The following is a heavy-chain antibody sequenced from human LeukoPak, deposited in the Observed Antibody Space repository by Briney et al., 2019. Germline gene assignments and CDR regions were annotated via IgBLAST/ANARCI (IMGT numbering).Heavy chain of an antibody. Sequence: GGSLRLSCAASGFTFSSYAMSWVCQAPGKGLEWVSAISGSGGSTYYADSVKGRFTISIDNSKNTLYLQMNSLRAADTAVYYCAKESSSWWDFDYWGQGTLVNVSS. D-gene: IGHD6-13*01. CDR2: ISGSGGST. CDR1: GFTFSSYA. V-gene: IGHV3-23*01. J-gene: IGHJ4*02. CDR3: AKESSSWWDFDY.